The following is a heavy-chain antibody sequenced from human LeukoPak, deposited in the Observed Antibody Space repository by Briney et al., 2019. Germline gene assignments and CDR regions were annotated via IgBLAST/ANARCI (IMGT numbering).Heavy chain of an antibody. CDR2: NIPIVGTA. CDR1: GGTFSSYA. CDR3: ARNVLRYFDDALDYMDV. Sequence: GASVKVSCKASGGTFSSYAISWVRQTPGQGLEWMGGNIPIVGTANYAQKFQGRVTITTDESTSTAYMELSSLRSEDTAVYYCARNVLRYFDDALDYMDVWGKGTTVTVSS. V-gene: IGHV1-69*05. D-gene: IGHD3-9*01. J-gene: IGHJ6*03.